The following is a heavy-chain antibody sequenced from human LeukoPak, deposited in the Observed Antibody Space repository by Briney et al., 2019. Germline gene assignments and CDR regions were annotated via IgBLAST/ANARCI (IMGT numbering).Heavy chain of an antibody. V-gene: IGHV3-30-3*01. J-gene: IGHJ4*02. CDR2: ISYDGSNK. D-gene: IGHD5-24*01. CDR1: GFTFSSYA. CDR3: ARDLDGYNPVY. Sequence: GGSLRLSCAASGFTFSSYAMHWVRQAPGKGLEWVAVISYDGSNKYYADSVKGRFTISRDNSKNTLYLQMNSLRAEDTAVYYCARDLDGYNPVYWGQGTLVTVSS.